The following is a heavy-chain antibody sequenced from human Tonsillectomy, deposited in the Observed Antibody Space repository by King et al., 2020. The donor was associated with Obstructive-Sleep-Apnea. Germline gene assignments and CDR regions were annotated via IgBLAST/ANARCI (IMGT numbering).Heavy chain of an antibody. CDR3: ARGQDYSYYYGLDV. J-gene: IGHJ6*02. CDR2: INHSGST. CDR1: GGSFSGYF. Sequence: VQLQQWGAGLLKPSETLSLPCAVYGGSFSGYFWNWIRQPPGKGLEWIGEINHSGSTNYNPSLKSRVTISIDTSKNQFSLNLTSVTAADTAVYYCARGQDYSYYYGLDVWGQGTTVTVSS. V-gene: IGHV4-34*01.